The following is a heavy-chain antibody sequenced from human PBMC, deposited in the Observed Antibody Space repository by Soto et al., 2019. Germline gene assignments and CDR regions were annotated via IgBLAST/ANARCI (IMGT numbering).Heavy chain of an antibody. J-gene: IGHJ4*02. CDR1: GGVFSGYV. CDR3: ASTPHQLPRYYFDS. CDR2: VIPIFATT. Sequence: QVLLTQSGAEVQKPGSSVKVSCKASGGVFSGYVISWVRQAPGQGLEWMGGVIPIFATTKFARRFQDRLTITEDKSTNTAYMELSGLRSDDTAIYYCASTPHQLPRYYFDSWGQGTPVIVS. D-gene: IGHD2-2*01. V-gene: IGHV1-69*06.